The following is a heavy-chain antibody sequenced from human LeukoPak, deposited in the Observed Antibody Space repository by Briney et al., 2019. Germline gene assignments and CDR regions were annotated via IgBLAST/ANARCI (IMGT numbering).Heavy chain of an antibody. J-gene: IGHJ3*02. CDR2: IFYSGST. CDR1: GGSFSGYY. D-gene: IGHD3-22*01. V-gene: IGHV4-34*12. Sequence: PSETLSLTCAVYGGSFSGYYWGWVRQPPGKALEWIGNIFYSGSTYYSPSLKSRVTISLDTSRNQFSLKLNSVTAADTAVYYRAKSNGYGLIDIWGQGTMVTVSS. CDR3: AKSNGYGLIDI.